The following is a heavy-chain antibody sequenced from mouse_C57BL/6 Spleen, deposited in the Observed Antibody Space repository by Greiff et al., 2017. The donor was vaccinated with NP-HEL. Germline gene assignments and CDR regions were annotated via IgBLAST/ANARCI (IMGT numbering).Heavy chain of an antibody. CDR1: GYTFTSYW. CDR3: ARGGFITTSPGFAY. V-gene: IGHV1-55*01. Sequence: QVQLQQPGAELVKPGASVKMSCKASGYTFTSYWITWVKQRPGQGLEWIGDIYPGSGSTNYNEKFKSKATLTVDKSSSTAYMQLSSLTSEDSAVYYCARGGFITTSPGFAYWGQGTLVTVSA. CDR2: IYPGSGST. D-gene: IGHD1-1*01. J-gene: IGHJ3*01.